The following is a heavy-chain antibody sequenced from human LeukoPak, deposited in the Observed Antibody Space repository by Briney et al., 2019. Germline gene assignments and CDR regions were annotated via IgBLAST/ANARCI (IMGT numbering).Heavy chain of an antibody. CDR3: ARRLGRKFGERFYYYHYMDV. CDR2: MNHSGST. D-gene: IGHD3-10*01. V-gene: IGHV4-34*01. CDR1: GGSFSGYY. J-gene: IGHJ6*03. Sequence: SETLSLTCAVYGGSFSGYYWSWIRQPPGKGLEWIGEMNHSGSTNYNPSLKRRVTISVYTSKNQFSLKLSSVTAADTAVYYCARRLGRKFGERFYYYHYMDVWGKGTTVTISS.